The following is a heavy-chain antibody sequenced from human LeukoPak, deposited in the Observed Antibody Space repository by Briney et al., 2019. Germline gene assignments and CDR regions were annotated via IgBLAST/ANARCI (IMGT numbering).Heavy chain of an antibody. Sequence: SETLSLTCTVSGGSISSSSYYWGWIRQPPGKGLEWIGSIYYSGSTYYNPSLKSRVTISVDTSKNQFSLKLSSVTAADTAVYYCARDLAELFDYWGQGTLVTVSS. V-gene: IGHV4-39*07. CDR3: ARDLAELFDY. CDR1: GGSISSSSYY. J-gene: IGHJ4*02. D-gene: IGHD2-15*01. CDR2: IYYSGST.